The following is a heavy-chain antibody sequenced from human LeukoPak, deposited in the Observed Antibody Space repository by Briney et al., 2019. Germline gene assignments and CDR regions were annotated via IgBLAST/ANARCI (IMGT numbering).Heavy chain of an antibody. Sequence: SQTLSLTCALSGDSVSSDNAAWNWIRQSPSRGLEWLGRTYYRSKWYNDYARSVKSRITINADTSKNRFSLQLNSVTPEDTAVYYCARVRGVATTKRTFFDTWGQGTRVTVSS. J-gene: IGHJ5*02. D-gene: IGHD6-13*01. CDR3: ARVRGVATTKRTFFDT. CDR1: GDSVSSDNAA. CDR2: TYYRSKWYN. V-gene: IGHV6-1*01.